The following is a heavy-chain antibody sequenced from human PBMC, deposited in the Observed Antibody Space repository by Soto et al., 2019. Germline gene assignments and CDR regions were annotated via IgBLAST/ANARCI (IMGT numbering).Heavy chain of an antibody. J-gene: IGHJ4*02. CDR1: GGSIRSFY. CDR3: ARMSRGAAAAFDD. D-gene: IGHD6-13*01. V-gene: IGHV4-59*01. CDR2: IYYTGTT. Sequence: SETLSLTCTGSGGSIRSFYGRLNPQPPGKGLEWIGYIYYTGTTNYNPSLKSRVTISVDTSKNQFSLNLSSVTAADTAVYYCARMSRGAAAAFDDWGQGTLVTVS.